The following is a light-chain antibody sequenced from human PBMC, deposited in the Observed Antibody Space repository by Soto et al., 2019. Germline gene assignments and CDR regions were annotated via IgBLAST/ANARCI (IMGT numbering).Light chain of an antibody. V-gene: IGKV1-9*01. Sequence: IQLTQSPSSLSASVGDRVTVTCRASQGIGTYLVWYQQKSGKAPTVLIYASSTLQTGVPSRFNGSGSGTDFSLTISSLHPEDVATYYCQQVDSYPRTFGQGSKVDIK. CDR2: ASS. J-gene: IGKJ1*01. CDR1: QGIGTY. CDR3: QQVDSYPRT.